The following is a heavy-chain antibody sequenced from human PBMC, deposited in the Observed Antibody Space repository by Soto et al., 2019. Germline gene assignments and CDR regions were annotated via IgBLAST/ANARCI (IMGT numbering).Heavy chain of an antibody. CDR1: GFTFSSYW. D-gene: IGHD3-3*01. V-gene: IGHV3-7*03. J-gene: IGHJ4*02. CDR2: IKQDGSEK. Sequence: GGSLRLSCAASGFTFSSYWMSWVRQAPGKGLEWVANIKQDGSEKYYVDSVKGRFTISRDNAKNSLYLQMNSLRAGDTAVYYCARYKDDFWSGYHYYFDYWGQGTLVTVSS. CDR3: ARYKDDFWSGYHYYFDY.